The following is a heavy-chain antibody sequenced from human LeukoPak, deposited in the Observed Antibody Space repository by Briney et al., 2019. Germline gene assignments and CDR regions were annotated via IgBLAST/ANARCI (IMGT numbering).Heavy chain of an antibody. CDR2: ICHNGRT. D-gene: IGHD2-15*01. Sequence: SETLSLTCTVSGGSISSYYWSWIRQPPGKGLDWIGFICHNGRTDYNPSLKSRVTISADTSKNQFSLRLSSLTAADTAVYYCARKSVLIAALIKRHWFDPWGQGTLVTVSS. CDR3: ARKSVLIAALIKRHWFDP. J-gene: IGHJ5*02. CDR1: GGSISSYY. V-gene: IGHV4-59*12.